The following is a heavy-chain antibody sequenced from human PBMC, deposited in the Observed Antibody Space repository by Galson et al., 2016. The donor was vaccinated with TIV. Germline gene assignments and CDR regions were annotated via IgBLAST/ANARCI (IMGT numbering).Heavy chain of an antibody. J-gene: IGHJ6*02. D-gene: IGHD2-2*03. CDR3: ARERGTGYCDSTSCYGYYGFDV. V-gene: IGHV1-2*05. CDR2: INPHSGVT. Sequence: SVKVSCKASGYTFTHYFVHWVRQAPGQGLEWMGRINPHSGVTDYAPKFQGRVTMTRDTSISIAYMDLSGLRSDDTVVYYCARERGTGYCDSTSCYGYYGFDVWGQGTTVTVSS. CDR1: GYTFTHYF.